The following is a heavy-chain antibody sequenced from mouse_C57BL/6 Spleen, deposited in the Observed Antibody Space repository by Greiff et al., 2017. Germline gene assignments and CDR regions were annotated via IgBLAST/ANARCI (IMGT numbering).Heavy chain of an antibody. CDR1: GYAFSSSW. J-gene: IGHJ3*01. CDR2: IYPGDGDT. V-gene: IGHV1-82*01. Sequence: QVQLQQSGPELVKPGASVKISCKASGYAFSSSWMNWVKQRPGKGLEWIGRIYPGDGDTNYNGKFKGKATLTADKSSSTAYMQLSSLTSEDSAVYFCARPKLGHWFAYWGQGTMVTVSA. CDR3: ARPKLGHWFAY. D-gene: IGHD4-1*01.